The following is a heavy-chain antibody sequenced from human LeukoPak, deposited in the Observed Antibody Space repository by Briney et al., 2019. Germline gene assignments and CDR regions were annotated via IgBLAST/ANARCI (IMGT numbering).Heavy chain of an antibody. V-gene: IGHV3-23*01. J-gene: IGHJ4*02. CDR2: ISGSGGST. D-gene: IGHD6-19*01. CDR3: AKDTVYSSGSNGV. Sequence: GGSLRLSCAASGFTFSGYAMSWVRQAPGKGLEWVSAISGSGGSTYYADSVKGRFTISRDNSKNTLYLQMNSLRAEDTAVYYCAKDTVYSSGSNGVWGQGTLVTVSS. CDR1: GFTFSGYA.